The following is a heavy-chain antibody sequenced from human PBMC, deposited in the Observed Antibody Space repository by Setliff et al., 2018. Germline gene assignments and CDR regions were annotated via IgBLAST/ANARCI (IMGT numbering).Heavy chain of an antibody. V-gene: IGHV4-34*01. J-gene: IGHJ3*02. Sequence: SETLSLTCNVFGESFDTYYWSWIRQPPGKGLEWFGEINQSGGGDYNPSFKGRVTISVDTSKKQFSLTLNSVTAAGTALYYCRQAVVGRDVFDIWGQGTVVTVSS. D-gene: IGHD1-1*01. CDR3: RQAVVGRDVFDI. CDR1: GESFDTYY. CDR2: INQSGGG.